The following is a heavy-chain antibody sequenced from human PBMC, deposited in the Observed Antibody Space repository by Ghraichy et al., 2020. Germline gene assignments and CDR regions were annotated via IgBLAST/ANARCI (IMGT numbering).Heavy chain of an antibody. CDR2: ISHRGST. J-gene: IGHJ5*02. CDR1: GGSFSGHN. V-gene: IGHV4-34*01. Sequence: SETLSLTCDVYGGSFSGHNWNWIRQPPGKGLEWIGEISHRGSTNYNPSLESRVTISVDTSKNQFSLKLTSVTAADTAVYYCARREDGPYDYGDSENKWFDPWGQGTLVTVSS. CDR3: ARREDGPYDYGDSENKWFDP. D-gene: IGHD4-17*01.